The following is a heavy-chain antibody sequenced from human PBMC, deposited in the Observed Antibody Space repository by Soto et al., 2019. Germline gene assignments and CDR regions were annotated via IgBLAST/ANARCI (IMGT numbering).Heavy chain of an antibody. J-gene: IGHJ6*02. Sequence: ASVNVSCKSSGYTFTSYYINWVRQATGQGLEWMGWMNPNSGNTGYAQKFQGRVTMTRNTSISTAYMELSSLRSEDTAVYYCARGGYTYYYGSGSYRFGMDVWGQGTTVTVSS. CDR1: GYTFTSYY. D-gene: IGHD3-10*01. CDR2: MNPNSGNT. CDR3: ARGGYTYYYGSGSYRFGMDV. V-gene: IGHV1-8*01.